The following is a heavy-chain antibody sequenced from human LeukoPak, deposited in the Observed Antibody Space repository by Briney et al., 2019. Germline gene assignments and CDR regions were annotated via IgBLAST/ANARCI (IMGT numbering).Heavy chain of an antibody. D-gene: IGHD3-22*01. V-gene: IGHV4-59*01. J-gene: IGHJ4*02. CDR2: IYYSGST. Sequence: SETLSLTCTVSGGSISSYYWSWIRQPPGKGLEWIGYIYYSGSTNYNPSLKSRVTISEDTSKNQFSLKLSSVTAADTAVYYCARAKEGYDSSGYVDFDYWGQGTLVTVSS. CDR1: GGSISSYY. CDR3: ARAKEGYDSSGYVDFDY.